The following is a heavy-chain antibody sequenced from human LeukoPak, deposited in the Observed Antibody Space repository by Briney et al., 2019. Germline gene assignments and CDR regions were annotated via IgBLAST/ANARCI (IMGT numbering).Heavy chain of an antibody. J-gene: IGHJ5*02. CDR1: GFTFSSYA. CDR3: ARAPGGPYSSGSWFDP. Sequence: TGGSLRLSCAASGFTFSSYAMHWVRQAPGKGLEWVAVISYDGSNKYYADSVKGRFTISRDNSKNTLYLQMNSLRAEDTAVYYCARAPGGPYSSGSWFDPWGQGTLVTVFS. CDR2: ISYDGSNK. D-gene: IGHD6-19*01. V-gene: IGHV3-30*04.